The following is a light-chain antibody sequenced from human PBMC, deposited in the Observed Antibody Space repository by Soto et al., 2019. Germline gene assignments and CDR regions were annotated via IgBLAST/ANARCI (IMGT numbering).Light chain of an antibody. V-gene: IGKV1-39*01. CDR2: AAS. CDR3: QHGYSTPLT. Sequence: DIQMTQSPSSLSASVGDRVTITCRASQSISTYLHWYQQKPGKAPNLLIYAASTLQSGGPSRFRGSGSWTDFTLSISSLQPEDVATYFCQHGYSTPLTFGGGTKVDSK. CDR1: QSISTY. J-gene: IGKJ4*01.